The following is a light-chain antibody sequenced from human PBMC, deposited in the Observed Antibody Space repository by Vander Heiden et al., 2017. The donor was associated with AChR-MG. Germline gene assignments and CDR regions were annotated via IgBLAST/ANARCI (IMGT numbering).Light chain of an antibody. V-gene: IGKV1-39*01. CDR3: QQTYSTTST. CDR1: QNIIQY. J-gene: IGKJ4*01. Sequence: DIQMTQPPSSLSASVGDRVTITCRASQNIIQYLKWYQQKPGKAPDLLIHTASTLQRGVPPRFRGSGSGTEFTLSISNLQPEDFATYYCQQTYSTTSTFGGGTKVEI. CDR2: TAS.